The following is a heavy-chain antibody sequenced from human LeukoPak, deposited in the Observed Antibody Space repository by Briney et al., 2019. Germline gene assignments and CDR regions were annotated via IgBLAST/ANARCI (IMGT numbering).Heavy chain of an antibody. V-gene: IGHV4-30-4*01. J-gene: IGHJ5*02. CDR2: IYYSGST. Sequence: SETLSLTCTVSGGSISSGDYYWSWIRQPPGKGLEWIGYIYYSGSTYYNPSLKSRVAISVDTSKNQFSLKLSSVTAADTAVYYCAGGIQLNWFDPWGQGTLVTVSS. D-gene: IGHD5-18*01. CDR3: AGGIQLNWFDP. CDR1: GGSISSGDYY.